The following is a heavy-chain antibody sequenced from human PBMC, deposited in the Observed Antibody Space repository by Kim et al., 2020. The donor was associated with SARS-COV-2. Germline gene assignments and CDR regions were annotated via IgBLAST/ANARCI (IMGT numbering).Heavy chain of an antibody. D-gene: IGHD6-19*01. V-gene: IGHV3-23*01. Sequence: GGSLRLSCAASGFTFSNYGMAWVRQAPGKGLEWVSLISGSGGNTYYADSVKGRFTISRDNSNNILYLQMNSLRPEDTALYYCAKRITPSGSSGWMGLDCLGQGTLVSVSS. CDR2: ISGSGGNT. CDR1: GFTFSNYG. CDR3: AKRITPSGSSGWMGLDC. J-gene: IGHJ4*02.